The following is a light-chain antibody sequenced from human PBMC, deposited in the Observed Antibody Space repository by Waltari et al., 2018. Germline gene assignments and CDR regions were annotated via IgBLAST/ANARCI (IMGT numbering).Light chain of an antibody. CDR1: KLGDKY. CDR3: QAWDSNTEVV. Sequence: SYELTQPPSVSVSPGQTASITCSGDKLGDKYACWYQQKPGQSPVLVIHQDTKRPSGSPERISGSNSGNTATLTISGTQAMDEADDYCQAWDSNTEVVFGGGTKLTVL. J-gene: IGLJ2*01. CDR2: QDT. V-gene: IGLV3-1*01.